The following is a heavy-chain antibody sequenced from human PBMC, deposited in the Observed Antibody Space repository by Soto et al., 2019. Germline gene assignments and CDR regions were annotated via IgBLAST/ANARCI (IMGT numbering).Heavy chain of an antibody. CDR1: GFPFNSYA. CDR3: AKVPLVLSNAFDL. CDR2: ISGYGDTT. Sequence: PGGSLLLSSTASGFPFNSYARIWVRPAPGKGLEWVSGISGYGDTTYYSASVKGRFTISRDNSQKMLFLQMNSLRAEDTAMYYCAKVPLVLSNAFDLWGQGTKVPVS. D-gene: IGHD2-8*02. V-gene: IGHV3-23*01. J-gene: IGHJ3*01.